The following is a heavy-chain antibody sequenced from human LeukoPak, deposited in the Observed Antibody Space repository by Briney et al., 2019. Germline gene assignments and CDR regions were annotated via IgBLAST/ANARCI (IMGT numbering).Heavy chain of an antibody. V-gene: IGHV4-4*07. Sequence: SETLSLTCTVSGGAISSYYWSWMRQPDGKGLELIGRIYTSGSTNYNPSLKSRVTMSVDTSKNQFSLKLSSVTAADTAGYYCARSKDAAYYDFWSDYPRSVDPMGRGSLVTVSS. J-gene: IGHJ2*01. CDR3: ARSKDAAYYDFWSDYPRSVDP. D-gene: IGHD3-3*01. CDR2: IYTSGST. CDR1: GGAISSYY.